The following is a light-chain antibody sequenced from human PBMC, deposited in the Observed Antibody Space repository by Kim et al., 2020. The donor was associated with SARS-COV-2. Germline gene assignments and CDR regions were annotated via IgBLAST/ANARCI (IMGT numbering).Light chain of an antibody. Sequence: ASVGDRVTITCTASQDINNYLNWYQQKPGKAPKLLIYDASNLETGVPSRFSGSGSGTDFTFTISSLQPEDIATYYCQQYDTLPITVGQGTRLEIK. CDR3: QQYDTLPIT. CDR2: DAS. CDR1: QDINNY. V-gene: IGKV1-33*01. J-gene: IGKJ5*01.